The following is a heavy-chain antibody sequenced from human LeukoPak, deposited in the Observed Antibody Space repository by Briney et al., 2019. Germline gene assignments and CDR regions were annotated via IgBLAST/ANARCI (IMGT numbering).Heavy chain of an antibody. J-gene: IGHJ4*02. CDR1: GFTFSSYG. Sequence: GGSLRLSYAASGFTFSSYGMHWVRQAPGKGLEWVAVIWYDGSNKYYADSVKGRFTISRDNSKNTLYLQMNSLRAEDTAVYYCARDYGSGSYLSYYFDYWGQGTLVTVSS. V-gene: IGHV3-33*01. CDR2: IWYDGSNK. CDR3: ARDYGSGSYLSYYFDY. D-gene: IGHD3-10*01.